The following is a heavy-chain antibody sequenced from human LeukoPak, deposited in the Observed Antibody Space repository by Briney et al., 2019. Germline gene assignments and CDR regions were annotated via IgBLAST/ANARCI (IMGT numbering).Heavy chain of an antibody. J-gene: IGHJ4*02. Sequence: GGSLRLSCAASGFTFSSYEINWVRQAPGKGLEWVSYISSSGRTIYYADSLKGRFTVSRDNAKNSLYLRMNNLRAEDTAVYYCARGEYYFDYWGQGTLVTVSS. CDR1: GFTFSSYE. CDR2: ISSSGRTI. CDR3: ARGEYYFDY. V-gene: IGHV3-48*03.